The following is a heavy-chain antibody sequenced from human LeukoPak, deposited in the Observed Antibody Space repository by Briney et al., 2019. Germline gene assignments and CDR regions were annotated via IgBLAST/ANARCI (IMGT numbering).Heavy chain of an antibody. Sequence: GGALRLSFAASGFTFSNYWMTWVRQAPGKGLELEANIKEDGSARIYTDSLKGRFTISRDKARIKGYLQMNSLRPGDMSVCECAREVIEYGTRSFDYWGLGTLVTVSS. J-gene: IGHJ4*02. CDR3: AREVIEYGTRSFDY. D-gene: IGHD2/OR15-2a*01. V-gene: IGHV3-7*01. CDR2: IKEDGSAR. CDR1: GFTFSNYW.